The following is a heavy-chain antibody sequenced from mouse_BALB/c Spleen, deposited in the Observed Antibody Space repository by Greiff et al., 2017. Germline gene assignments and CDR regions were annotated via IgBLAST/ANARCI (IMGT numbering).Heavy chain of an antibody. CDR3: ASSEVRAWFAY. CDR2: ISSGSSTI. V-gene: IGHV5-17*02. D-gene: IGHD2-14*01. CDR1: GFTFSSFG. J-gene: IGHJ3*01. Sequence: EVQLVESGGDLVKPGGSLKLSCAASGFTFSSFGMHWVRQAPEKGLEWVAYISSGSSTIYYADTVKGRFTISRDNPKNTLFLQMTSLRSEDTAMYYCASSEVRAWFAYWGQGTPVTVSA.